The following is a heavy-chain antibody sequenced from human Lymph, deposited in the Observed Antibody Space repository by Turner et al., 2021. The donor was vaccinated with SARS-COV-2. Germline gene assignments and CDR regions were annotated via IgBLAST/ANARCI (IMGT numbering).Heavy chain of an antibody. Sequence: QVQLVESGGGVVQPGRSLRLSCAASGFSFSSYAMYWVRQAPGNGLGWVALISYDGSNKYYADSVKGRSTISRDNSKNTLYLQMNSLRAEDTAVYYCARDMGGYTDYWGQGTLVTVSS. D-gene: IGHD5-12*01. CDR1: GFSFSSYA. V-gene: IGHV3-30-3*01. J-gene: IGHJ4*02. CDR2: ISYDGSNK. CDR3: ARDMGGYTDY.